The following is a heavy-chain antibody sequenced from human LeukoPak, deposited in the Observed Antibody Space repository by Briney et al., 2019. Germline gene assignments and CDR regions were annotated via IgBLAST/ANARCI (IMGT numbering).Heavy chain of an antibody. Sequence: SEPLSLTCTVSGYSMNSDYYWDWIRQPPGKGLEWIGSIHRSESTYYNPSLESRVTISVETSKNQFSLMLSSVTAADTAVYYCARDVGATVHGYWGQGTLVTVSS. CDR2: IHRSEST. CDR1: GYSMNSDYY. CDR3: ARDVGATVHGY. J-gene: IGHJ4*02. D-gene: IGHD1-26*01. V-gene: IGHV4-38-2*02.